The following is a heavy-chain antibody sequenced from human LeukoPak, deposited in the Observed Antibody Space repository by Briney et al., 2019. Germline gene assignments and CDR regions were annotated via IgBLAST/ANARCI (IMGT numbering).Heavy chain of an antibody. D-gene: IGHD3-3*01. Sequence: GGSLRLSCAASGFTFSSYWMSWVRQAPGEGLGCGANIKQDGSEKYYVDSVKGLCTISRDNAKNSLYLQMNSLRAEDTAVYYCARDAITTYHYYYYYSMDVWGKGTTVTVSS. CDR2: IKQDGSEK. J-gene: IGHJ6*03. CDR1: GFTFSSYW. V-gene: IGHV3-7*01. CDR3: ARDAITTYHYYYYYSMDV.